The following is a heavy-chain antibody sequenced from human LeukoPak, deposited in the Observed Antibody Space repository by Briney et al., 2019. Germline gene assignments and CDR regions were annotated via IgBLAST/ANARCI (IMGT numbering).Heavy chain of an antibody. CDR3: ARHSPSVASIDY. J-gene: IGHJ4*01. Sequence: SETLSLTCTVSGGAISSSSYYWGWLRQPPGKGLEWIGSIYYSGTTHYNPSLRSRVTISVDTSKNQFSLRLSFVTAADRAVYYCARHSPSVASIDYWGHGTLVTDSS. CDR1: GGAISSSSYY. D-gene: IGHD4-23*01. V-gene: IGHV4-39*01. CDR2: IYYSGTT.